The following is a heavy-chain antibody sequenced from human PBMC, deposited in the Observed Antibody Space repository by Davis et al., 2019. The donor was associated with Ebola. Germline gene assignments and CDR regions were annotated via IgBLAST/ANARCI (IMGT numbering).Heavy chain of an antibody. CDR1: GFTFGDYA. Sequence: GGSLRLSCTGSGFTFGDYAMTWVRQAPGKGPEWVSSISSSASYKNYADSVKGRFTISRDDAKKSLYLQMDSLRAEDTAVYYCAQQLGDYGGNALRYWGQGTLVTVSS. J-gene: IGHJ4*02. V-gene: IGHV3-11*06. D-gene: IGHD4-23*01. CDR2: ISSSASYK. CDR3: AQQLGDYGGNALRY.